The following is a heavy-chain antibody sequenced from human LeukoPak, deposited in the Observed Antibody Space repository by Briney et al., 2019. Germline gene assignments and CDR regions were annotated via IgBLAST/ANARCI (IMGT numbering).Heavy chain of an antibody. J-gene: IGHJ4*02. CDR3: ARVFIGDYGDYQFDY. V-gene: IGHV3-48*01. CDR2: IGSSSSTI. CDR1: GFIFSSYG. Sequence: GGSLRLSCAASGFIFSSYGMNWVRQATGKGLEWVSYIGSSSSTIYYADSVKGRFTISRDNAKNSLYLQMNSLRAEDTAVYYCARVFIGDYGDYQFDYWGQGTLVTVSS. D-gene: IGHD4-17*01.